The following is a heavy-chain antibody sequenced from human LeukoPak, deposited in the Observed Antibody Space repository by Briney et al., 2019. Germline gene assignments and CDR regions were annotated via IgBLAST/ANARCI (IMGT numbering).Heavy chain of an antibody. J-gene: IGHJ3*02. V-gene: IGHV4-31*03. D-gene: IGHD3-10*01. Sequence: KPSETLSLTCTVSGGSTSSGVYYWSWIRQHPGKGLEWIGYIYYSGSTSSNPSLKSRLTMSVDISKNQFSLKLSSVTAADTAVYYCARGVKGLRGAFDIWGQGTMVTVSS. CDR3: ARGVKGLRGAFDI. CDR2: IYYSGST. CDR1: GGSTSSGVYY.